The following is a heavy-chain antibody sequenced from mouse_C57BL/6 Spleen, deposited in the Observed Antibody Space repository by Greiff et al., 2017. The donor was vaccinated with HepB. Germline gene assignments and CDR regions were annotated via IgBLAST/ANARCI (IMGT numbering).Heavy chain of an antibody. D-gene: IGHD2-1*01. CDR1: GYTFTDYY. V-gene: IGHV1-19*01. Sequence: VQLQQSGPVLVKPGASVKMSCKASGYTFTDYYMNWVKQSHGKSLEWIGVINPYNGGTSYNQKFKGKATLTVDKSSSTAYMELNSLTSEDSAVYYCARSLYYRNEDWYFDVWGTGTTVTVSS. J-gene: IGHJ1*03. CDR2: INPYNGGT. CDR3: ARSLYYRNEDWYFDV.